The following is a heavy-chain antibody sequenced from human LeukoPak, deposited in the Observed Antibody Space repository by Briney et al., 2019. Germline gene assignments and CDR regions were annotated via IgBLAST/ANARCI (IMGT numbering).Heavy chain of an antibody. J-gene: IGHJ4*02. D-gene: IGHD6-13*01. CDR1: GGSVSSGSYY. V-gene: IGHV4-61*01. Sequence: PSETLSLTCTVSGGSVSSGSYYWSWIRQPPGKGLEWIGYIYYSGSTNYNPSLKSRVTISVDTSKNQFSLKLSSVTAADTAVYYCARDSVAAAGTPLDYWGQGTLVTVSS. CDR2: IYYSGST. CDR3: ARDSVAAAGTPLDY.